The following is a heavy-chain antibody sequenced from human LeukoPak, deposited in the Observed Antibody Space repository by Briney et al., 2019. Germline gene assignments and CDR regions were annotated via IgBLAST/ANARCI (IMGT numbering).Heavy chain of an antibody. CDR2: INPTGDST. CDR1: GYTFTSYY. J-gene: IGHJ5*02. CDR3: ARDNSVGDNAWWFDP. V-gene: IGHV1-46*01. D-gene: IGHD1-26*01. Sequence: ASVKVSCKASGYTFTSYYMHWVRQAPGQGLEWMGLINPTGDSTGYAQKLQGRVTMTRDMSTSTDFMELSSLRSEDTAVYYCARDNSVGDNAWWFDPWGQGTLVTVSS.